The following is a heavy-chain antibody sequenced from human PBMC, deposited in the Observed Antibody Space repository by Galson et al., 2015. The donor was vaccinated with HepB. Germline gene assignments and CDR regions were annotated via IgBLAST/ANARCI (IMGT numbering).Heavy chain of an antibody. D-gene: IGHD2-21*01. CDR2: ISAYNGNT. CDR1: GYTFTSYG. V-gene: IGHV1-18*01. CDR3: ASENNLCGGDCYLVFDP. Sequence: SVKVSCKASGYTFTSYGISWVRQAPGQGLEWMGWISAYNGNTNYAQKLQGRVTMTTDTSTSTAYMELRSLRSDDTAVYYCASENNLCGGDCYLVFDPWGQGTLVTVSS. J-gene: IGHJ5*02.